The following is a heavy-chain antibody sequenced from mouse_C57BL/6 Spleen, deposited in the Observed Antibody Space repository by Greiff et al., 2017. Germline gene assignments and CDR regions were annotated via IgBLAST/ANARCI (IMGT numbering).Heavy chain of an antibody. CDR3: AREGCYSMFAY. D-gene: IGHD2-5*01. CDR1: GYTFTDYN. Sequence: EVKLVESGPELVKPGASVKMSCKASGYTFTDYNMHWVKQSHGKSLEWIGYINPNNGGTSYNQKFKGKATLTVNKSSSTAYMELRSLTSEDSAVYYCAREGCYSMFAYWGQGTLVTVSA. V-gene: IGHV1-22*01. CDR2: INPNNGGT. J-gene: IGHJ3*01.